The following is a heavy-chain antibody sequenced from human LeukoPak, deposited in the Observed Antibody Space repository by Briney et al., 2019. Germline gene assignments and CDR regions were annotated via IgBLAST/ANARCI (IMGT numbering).Heavy chain of an antibody. V-gene: IGHV3-48*01. J-gene: IGHJ4*02. CDR1: GFTFSDCS. CDR2: ITSTSDTI. D-gene: IGHD3-22*01. CDR3: ARSSGYPFFDY. Sequence: GGSLRLSCEASGFTFSDCSMNWVRQAPGEGLEWLSYITSTSDTIYYADSVKGRFTSSRDNAKNSVYLQMNSLRAEDTAVYYCARSSGYPFFDYWGQGTLVTVSS.